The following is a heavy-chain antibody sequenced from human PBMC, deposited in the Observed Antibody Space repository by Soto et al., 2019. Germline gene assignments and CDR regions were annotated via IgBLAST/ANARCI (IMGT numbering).Heavy chain of an antibody. V-gene: IGHV4-31*03. CDR2: IYYSGST. J-gene: IGHJ5*02. Sequence: SETLSLTCTVSGGSISSCGYYWSWIRQHPGKGLEWIGYIYYSGSTYYNPSLKSRVTISVDTSKNQFSLKLSSVTAADTAVYYCARGVRRKNWFDPWGQGTLVTVSS. D-gene: IGHD2-21*01. CDR3: ARGVRRKNWFDP. CDR1: GGSISSCGYY.